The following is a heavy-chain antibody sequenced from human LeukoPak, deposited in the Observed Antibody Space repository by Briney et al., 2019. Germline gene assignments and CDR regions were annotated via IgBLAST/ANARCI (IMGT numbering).Heavy chain of an antibody. D-gene: IGHD4-17*01. V-gene: IGHV4-59*01. CDR1: GGSISSYY. CDR2: IYYSGNT. J-gene: IGHJ4*02. Sequence: SETLSLTCPVSGGSISSYYWSWIRPPPGKGLECIGYIYYSGNTNYNPSLKSRVTISVDTSKNQFSLKLSSVTAADTAVYYCARGGDYLFDYWGQGTLVTVSS. CDR3: ARGGDYLFDY.